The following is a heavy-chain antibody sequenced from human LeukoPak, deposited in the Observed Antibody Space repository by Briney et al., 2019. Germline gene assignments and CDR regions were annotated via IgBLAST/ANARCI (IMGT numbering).Heavy chain of an antibody. CDR2: ISSGGRTV. CDR1: RFTFSSYE. J-gene: IGHJ4*02. CDR3: ARGPSGGNNLWMDY. V-gene: IGHV3-48*03. D-gene: IGHD2-21*01. Sequence: GGSLRLSCAASRFTFSSYEMNWVRQAPGKGLEWVSYISSGGRTVYYADSVKGRFTISRDNAKDSLYLQMNSLRAEDTALYYCARGPSGGNNLWMDYWGQGTLVTVSS.